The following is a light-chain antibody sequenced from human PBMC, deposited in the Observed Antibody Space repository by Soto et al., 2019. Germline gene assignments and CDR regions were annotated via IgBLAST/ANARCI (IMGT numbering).Light chain of an antibody. CDR1: QSVLSSSNNKNY. Sequence: DIVMTQSPDSLAVSLGERATINCKSSQSVLSSSNNKNYLAWYQQKPGQPPRLLIYGAFNRAAGIPARFSGSGSGTDFTLTISSLEPEDFAVYYCQQRSNWPPRVTFGQGTRLEIK. J-gene: IGKJ5*01. V-gene: IGKV4-1*01. CDR3: QQRSNWPPRVT. CDR2: GAF.